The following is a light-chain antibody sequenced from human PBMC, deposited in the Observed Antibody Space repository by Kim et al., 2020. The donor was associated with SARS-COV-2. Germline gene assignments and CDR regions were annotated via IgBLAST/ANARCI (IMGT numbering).Light chain of an antibody. CDR2: DVN. CDR3: SSYITSNTFM. Sequence: QSALTQPASVSGSPGQSITVSCTGTSSDFGAYNYVSWYQQHPGKAPKLIIFDVNKRPSGVSNRFSGSKSGNTASLTISRLLAEDEANYYCSSYITSNTFMFGGGTQLTVL. J-gene: IGLJ3*02. V-gene: IGLV2-14*01. CDR1: SSDFGAYNY.